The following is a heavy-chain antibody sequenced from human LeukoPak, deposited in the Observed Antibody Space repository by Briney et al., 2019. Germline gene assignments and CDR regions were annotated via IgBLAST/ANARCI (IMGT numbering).Heavy chain of an antibody. CDR1: GFPFSSSE. J-gene: IGHJ4*02. V-gene: IGHV3-48*03. CDR3: ATSLSLGYSYGYGFHY. Sequence: GGSLRLSCEATGFPFSSSEMNWVRQAPGKGLEWVSYISSSGSTIYYADSVKGRFTISRDNAKNSLYLQKNSLRAEDTAVYYCATSLSLGYSYGYGFHYWGQGTLVTVSS. CDR2: ISSSGSTI. D-gene: IGHD5-18*01.